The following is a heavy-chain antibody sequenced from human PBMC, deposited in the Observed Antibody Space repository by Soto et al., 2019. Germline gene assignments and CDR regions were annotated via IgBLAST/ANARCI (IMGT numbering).Heavy chain of an antibody. D-gene: IGHD6-6*01. V-gene: IGHV3-21*01. J-gene: IGHJ4*02. CDR3: ARRAEYSSSSLY. Sequence: EVQLVESGGGLVKPGGSLRLSCAASGFIFSSYSMNWVRQAPGKGLEWVSSITSSGTYMYYADSVKGRFIISRDNAKNSLYLQMNSLRAEDTAVYYCARRAEYSSSSLYWGQGTLVTVSS. CDR1: GFIFSSYS. CDR2: ITSSGTYM.